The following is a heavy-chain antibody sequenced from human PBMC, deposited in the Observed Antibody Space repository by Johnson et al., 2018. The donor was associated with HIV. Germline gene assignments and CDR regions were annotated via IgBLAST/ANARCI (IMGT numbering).Heavy chain of an antibody. V-gene: IGHV3-30*18. Sequence: QVQLVESGGGVVQPGRSLRLSCAASGFTFSSYGMHWVRQAPGKGLEWVAVTSYDGSNKYYADSVKGRFTISRDNSKNTLYLQMNSLRAEDTAVYYCAKGGYNWKFDGFDIWGQGTMVTVSS. J-gene: IGHJ3*02. CDR1: GFTFSSYG. CDR2: TSYDGSNK. D-gene: IGHD1-20*01. CDR3: AKGGYNWKFDGFDI.